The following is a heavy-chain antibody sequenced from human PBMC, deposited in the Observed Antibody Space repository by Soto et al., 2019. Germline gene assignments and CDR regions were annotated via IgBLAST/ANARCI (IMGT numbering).Heavy chain of an antibody. V-gene: IGHV1-2*04. Sequence: GASVKVSWQEPGNTLNGYYIQWGGQAPGQGLEWMGWINPNNGGTNYAQKFQGWVTMTRDTSISTAYMELSRLRSDDTAVYYCAAHYGGNSAYYYGMDVWGQGTTVTVSS. J-gene: IGHJ6*02. D-gene: IGHD4-17*01. CDR2: INPNNGGT. CDR3: AAHYGGNSAYYYGMDV. CDR1: GNTLNGYY.